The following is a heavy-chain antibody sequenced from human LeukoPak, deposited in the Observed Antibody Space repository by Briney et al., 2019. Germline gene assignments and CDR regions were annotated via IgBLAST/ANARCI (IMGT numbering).Heavy chain of an antibody. CDR3: QRDYGA. CDR1: GLTFNRYR. CDR2: INRDGSAT. J-gene: IGHJ5*02. Sequence: GGSLTLLCGASGLTFNRYRMLGPRHAPGKGLVWVSRINRDGSATTYADFVKGRFTISRDNANNTLYLQMNSLRFDDTAMYYRQRDYGAWGQGTLVTVS. V-gene: IGHV3-74*03. D-gene: IGHD4/OR15-4a*01.